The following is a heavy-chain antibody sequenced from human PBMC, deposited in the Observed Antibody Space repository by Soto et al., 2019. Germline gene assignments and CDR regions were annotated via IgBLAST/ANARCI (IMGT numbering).Heavy chain of an antibody. Sequence: ESGGGVVQPGASLTLSCAASGFRFSGFGMHWVRQAPGKGLEWVAVISFDASEKFYVDSVKGRFSISRDDSHSKVFLQMNSLRREDTGVYYCARDFGGYVHLWDKSNYWGQGTLVNVS. V-gene: IGHV3-30*04. J-gene: IGHJ1*01. D-gene: IGHD5-12*01. CDR1: GFRFSGFG. CDR2: ISFDASEK. CDR3: ARDFGGYVHLWDKSNY.